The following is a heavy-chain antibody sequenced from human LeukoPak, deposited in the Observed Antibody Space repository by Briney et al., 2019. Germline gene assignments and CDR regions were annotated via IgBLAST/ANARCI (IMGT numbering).Heavy chain of an antibody. D-gene: IGHD6-19*01. Sequence: GGSLRLSCAASGFTFSSYGMSWVRQAPGKGLEWVSFISSSSSYIYYADSVKGRFTISRDNANNSLYLQMNSLRAEDTAVYYCARVGAGLSFDYWGQGTLVTVSS. CDR1: GFTFSSYG. V-gene: IGHV3-21*01. J-gene: IGHJ4*02. CDR2: ISSSSSYI. CDR3: ARVGAGLSFDY.